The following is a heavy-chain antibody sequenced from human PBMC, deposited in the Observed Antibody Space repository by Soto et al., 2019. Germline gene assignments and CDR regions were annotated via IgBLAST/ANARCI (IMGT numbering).Heavy chain of an antibody. J-gene: IGHJ6*02. D-gene: IGHD5-12*01. CDR3: SRFSAVDIVATIPIYYYYGMDV. CDR2: IYPGDSDT. Sequence: GESLKISCKGSGYSFTSYWIGWVRQMPGKGLEWMGIIYPGDSDTRYSPSFQGQVTISADKSISTAYLKWSSLKASDTAMYYCSRFSAVDIVATIPIYYYYGMDVWGQGTTVTVSS. CDR1: GYSFTSYW. V-gene: IGHV5-51*01.